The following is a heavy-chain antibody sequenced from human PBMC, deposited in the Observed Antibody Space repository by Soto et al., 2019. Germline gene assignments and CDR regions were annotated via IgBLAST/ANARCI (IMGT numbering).Heavy chain of an antibody. CDR2: SNHRGST. CDR1: GGSFSGDY. CDR3: ARDKITGLFDY. Sequence: QVQLQQWGAGLLKPSETLSLTCAVYGGSFSGDYWTWIRQPPGTGLEWIGESNHRGSTNYNPSLKSRVTITVDTSKNQFSLKLTSVTAAYTAVYYCARDKITGLFDYWGQGTLVTVSS. V-gene: IGHV4-34*01. D-gene: IGHD2-8*02. J-gene: IGHJ4*02.